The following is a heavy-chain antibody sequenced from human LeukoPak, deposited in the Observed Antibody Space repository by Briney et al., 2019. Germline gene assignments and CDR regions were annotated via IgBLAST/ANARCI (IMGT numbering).Heavy chain of an antibody. D-gene: IGHD4-17*01. V-gene: IGHV5-51*01. Sequence: GEPLEISCKGSGYSFTSYWIGWVRQMPGKCLEWMGIIYPGDSDTRYSPSFQGQVTISADKSINTAYLQWSSLKASDTAIYYCARREGYGEFDYWGQGTLVTVSS. J-gene: IGHJ4*02. CDR2: IYPGDSDT. CDR1: GYSFTSYW. CDR3: ARREGYGEFDY.